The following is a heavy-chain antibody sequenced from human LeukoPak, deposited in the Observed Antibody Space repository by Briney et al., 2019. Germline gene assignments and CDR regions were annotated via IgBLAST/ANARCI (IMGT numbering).Heavy chain of an antibody. CDR3: ARDLGYLAVAGFDY. Sequence: ASVKVSCXASGYTFTSYGISWVRQAPGQGLGWMGWISAYNGNTNYAQKLQGRATMTTDTSTSTAYMELRSLRSDDTAVYYCARDLGYLAVAGFDYWGQGTLVTVPS. CDR2: ISAYNGNT. CDR1: GYTFTSYG. D-gene: IGHD6-19*01. J-gene: IGHJ4*02. V-gene: IGHV1-18*01.